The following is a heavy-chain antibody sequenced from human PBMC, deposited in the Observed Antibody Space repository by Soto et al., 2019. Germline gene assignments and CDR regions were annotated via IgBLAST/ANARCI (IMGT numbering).Heavy chain of an antibody. J-gene: IGHJ5*02. CDR2: INPSGGST. D-gene: IGHD6-13*01. CDR3: ARGAEEAAAGTIVDWFDP. CDR1: GYTFTSYY. V-gene: IGHV1-46*01. Sequence: ASVKVSCKASGYTFTSYYMHWVRQAPGQGLEWMGIINPSGGSTSYAQKFQGRVTMTRDTSTSTVYMELSSLRSEDTAVYYCARGAEEAAAGTIVDWFDPWGQGTLVTVSS.